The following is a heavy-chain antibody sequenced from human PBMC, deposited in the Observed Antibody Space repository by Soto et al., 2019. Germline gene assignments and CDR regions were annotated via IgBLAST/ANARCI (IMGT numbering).Heavy chain of an antibody. CDR3: ARGPPGFHNSFDF. CDR2: TYYRSRWYS. Sequence: SQTLSLTCAISGDSVSSNGAAWSWIRQSPSRGLEWLGRTYYRSRWYSDYAPSVKSRITVNPDTSQNQFSLQLNSVTPEDTAIYYCARGPPGFHNSFDFWGQGTLVTVSS. CDR1: GDSVSSNGAA. J-gene: IGHJ4*02. V-gene: IGHV6-1*01.